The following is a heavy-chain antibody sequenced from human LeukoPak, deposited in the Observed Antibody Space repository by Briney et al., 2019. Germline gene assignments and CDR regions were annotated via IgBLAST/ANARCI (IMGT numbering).Heavy chain of an antibody. CDR3: ARDRVGQQLVGRKYYYYYMDV. CDR2: INHSGST. D-gene: IGHD6-13*01. V-gene: IGHV4-34*01. J-gene: IGHJ6*03. Sequence: SETLSLTCAVYGGSFSGYYWSWIRQPPGKGLEWIGEINHSGSTNYNPSLKSRVTISVDTSKNQFSLKLSSVTAADTAVYYCARDRVGQQLVGRKYYYYYMDVWGKGNTVTISS. CDR1: GGSFSGYY.